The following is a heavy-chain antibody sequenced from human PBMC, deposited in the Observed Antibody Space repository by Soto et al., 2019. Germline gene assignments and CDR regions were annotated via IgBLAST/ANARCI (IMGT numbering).Heavy chain of an antibody. CDR2: TYYRSKWYN. CDR1: GDRHSSNSAA. Sequence: KQSQTLSLTCAISGDRHSSNSAAWNWISQSPSRGLEWLGRTYYRSKWYNDYAVYVKSRITINPDTSMNQFSLQLNSVTPEDTTVYYWARGLLWLWIGGLDNWGQGTRVTVSS. D-gene: IGHD5-12*01. V-gene: IGHV6-1*01. J-gene: IGHJ3*02. CDR3: ARGLLWLWIGGLDN.